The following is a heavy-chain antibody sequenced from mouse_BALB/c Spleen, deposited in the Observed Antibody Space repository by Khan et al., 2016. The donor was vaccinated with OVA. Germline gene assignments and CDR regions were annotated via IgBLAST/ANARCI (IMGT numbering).Heavy chain of an antibody. V-gene: IGHV5-6*01. CDR1: GFTFSTYG. CDR3: TGLAYYYDSEGFAY. Sequence: EVELVESGGDLVKPGGSLKLSCAASGFTFSTYGMSWVRQTPDKRLEWVATVSTGGSYTYYPDSVKGRFTISRDNAKNTLYQQMISLKSENTAMFYCTGLAYYYDSEGFAYWGQGTLVTVSA. D-gene: IGHD1-1*01. J-gene: IGHJ3*01. CDR2: VSTGGSYT.